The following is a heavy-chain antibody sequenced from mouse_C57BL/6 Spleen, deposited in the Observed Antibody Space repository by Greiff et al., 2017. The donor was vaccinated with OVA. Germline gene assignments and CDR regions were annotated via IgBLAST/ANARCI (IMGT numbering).Heavy chain of an antibody. CDR3: ARGVTTRDGSAY. CDR1: GYTFTSYW. Sequence: VQLQQPGAELVKPRASVKMSCKASGYTFTSYWITWVKQRPGQGLEWIGDIYPGSGSTNYNEKFKSKATLTVDTSSSTAYMQLSSLTSEDSAVYYCARGVTTRDGSAYWGQGTLVTVSA. D-gene: IGHD2-2*01. J-gene: IGHJ3*01. V-gene: IGHV1-55*01. CDR2: IYPGSGST.